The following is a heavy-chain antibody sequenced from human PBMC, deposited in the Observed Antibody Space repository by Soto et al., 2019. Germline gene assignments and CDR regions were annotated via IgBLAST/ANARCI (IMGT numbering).Heavy chain of an antibody. CDR3: ARGKGSYLNRYYFDY. Sequence: VQLVESGGGLAQPGGSLRLSCAASGFTFSSYGMHWVRQAPGKGLEWVAVIWYDGSNKYYADSVKGRFTISRDNSKNPLYLQMNSLRAEDTAVYYCARGKGSYLNRYYFDYWGQGTLVTVSS. D-gene: IGHD1-26*01. V-gene: IGHV3-33*08. J-gene: IGHJ4*02. CDR1: GFTFSSYG. CDR2: IWYDGSNK.